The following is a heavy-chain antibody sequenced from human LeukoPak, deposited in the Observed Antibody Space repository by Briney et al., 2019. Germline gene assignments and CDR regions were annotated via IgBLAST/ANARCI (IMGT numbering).Heavy chain of an antibody. CDR2: IGGGGDNT. CDR3: AKVGWPRELRGHDY. J-gene: IGHJ4*02. D-gene: IGHD1-7*01. V-gene: IGHV3-23*01. Sequence: PGGSLRLSCAASGFTLSNAWMNWVRQAPGKGLEWVSDIGGGGDNTHYADSVKGRFTISRHNYKNTLYLQMNSLRVEDTAVYFCAKVGWPRELRGHDYWGQGTLVTVSS. CDR1: GFTLSNAW.